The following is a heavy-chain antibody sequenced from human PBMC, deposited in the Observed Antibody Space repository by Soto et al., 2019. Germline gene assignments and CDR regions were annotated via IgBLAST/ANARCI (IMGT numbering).Heavy chain of an antibody. CDR1: GFTFSSYA. CDR2: ISGSGGST. CDR3: AKDRNASRRRYFDY. D-gene: IGHD2-2*01. Sequence: GGSLRLSCAASGFTFSSYAMSWVRQAPGKGLEWVSTISGSGGSTYYADSVKGRFTISRDNSKNTLYLQMNSLRAEDTAVYYCAKDRNASRRRYFDYRGQGTLVTVSS. V-gene: IGHV3-23*01. J-gene: IGHJ4*02.